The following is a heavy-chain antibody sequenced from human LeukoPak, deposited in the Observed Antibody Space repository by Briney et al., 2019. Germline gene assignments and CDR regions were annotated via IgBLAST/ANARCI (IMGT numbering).Heavy chain of an antibody. CDR2: ISYDGSNK. V-gene: IGHV3-30*01. Sequence: AGRSLRLSCAASGFTFSSYAMHWVRQAPGKGLEWVAVISYDGSNKYYADSVKGRFTISRDNSKNTLYLQMNSLRAEDTAVYYCARNPYYDFWSGSDYYYYMDVWGKGTTVTVSS. J-gene: IGHJ6*03. D-gene: IGHD3-3*01. CDR3: ARNPYYDFWSGSDYYYYMDV. CDR1: GFTFSSYA.